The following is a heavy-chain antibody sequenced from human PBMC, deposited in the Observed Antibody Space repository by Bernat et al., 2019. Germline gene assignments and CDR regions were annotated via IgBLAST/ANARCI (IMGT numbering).Heavy chain of an antibody. J-gene: IGHJ5*02. CDR2: IKSKSAAGTT. CDR1: GFTFSNAW. CDR3: AGEPNWFDP. D-gene: IGHD1-14*01. Sequence: EAQLMESGGGLVKPGGSLSPSCAASGFTFSNAWMGWVAQAAGKGLEWVGRIKSKSAAGTTDYAAPVQGRFTISRDDSKTTLYLQMNSLKTEDTAVYFCAGEPNWFDPWGQGTLVTVSS. V-gene: IGHV3-15*01.